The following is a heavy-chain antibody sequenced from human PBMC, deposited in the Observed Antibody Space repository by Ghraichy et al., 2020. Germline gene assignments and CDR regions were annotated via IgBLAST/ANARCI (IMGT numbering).Heavy chain of an antibody. CDR3: ARDSDTMVRLSGPDY. D-gene: IGHD3-10*01. Sequence: GGSLRLSCAASGFTFSSYGMHWVRQAPGKGLEWVAVIWYDGSNKYYADSVKGRFTISRDNSKNTLYLQMNSLRAEDTAVYYCARDSDTMVRLSGPDYWGQGTLVTVSS. V-gene: IGHV3-33*01. J-gene: IGHJ4*02. CDR1: GFTFSSYG. CDR2: IWYDGSNK.